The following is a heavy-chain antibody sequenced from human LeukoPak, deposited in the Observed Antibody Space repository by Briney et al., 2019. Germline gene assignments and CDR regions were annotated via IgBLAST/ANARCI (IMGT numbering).Heavy chain of an antibody. CDR3: SGRPYYFDY. V-gene: IGHV3-23*01. D-gene: IGHD1-14*01. CDR1: GFTFSSYS. CDR2: ISGSGGST. Sequence: GGSLRLSCAASGFTFSSYSMNWVRQAPGKGLEWVSTISGSGGSTYYADSVKGRVTISRDNSKNTLYLQMNSLRAEDTAVVKASGRPYYFDYWGQGTLVTVSS. J-gene: IGHJ4*02.